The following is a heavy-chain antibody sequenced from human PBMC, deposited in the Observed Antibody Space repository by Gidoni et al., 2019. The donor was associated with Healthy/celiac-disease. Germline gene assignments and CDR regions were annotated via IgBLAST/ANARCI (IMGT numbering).Heavy chain of an antibody. J-gene: IGHJ5*02. CDR2: IYYSGST. CDR1: GGSISRYY. CDR3: ARLEAIYCSSTSCYSGWFDP. V-gene: IGHV4-59*01. Sequence: QVQLQESGPGLVKTSETLSLTCTVSGGSISRYYWSWIRQPPGKGLEWIGYIYYSGSTNYNPSLKSRVTISVDTSKNQFSLKLSSVTAADTAVYYCARLEAIYCSSTSCYSGWFDPWGQGTLVTVSS. D-gene: IGHD2-2*02.